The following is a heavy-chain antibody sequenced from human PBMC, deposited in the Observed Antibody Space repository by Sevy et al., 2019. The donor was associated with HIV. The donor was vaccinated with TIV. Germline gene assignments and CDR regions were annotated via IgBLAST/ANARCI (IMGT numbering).Heavy chain of an antibody. CDR3: AGDYSYGSGSDPWYYYYGMDV. J-gene: IGHJ6*02. CDR1: GSTFSSYA. Sequence: GGSLRLSCAASGSTFSSYAMHWVRQAPGKGLEWVAVISYDGINQYYADSVKGRFTFSRDNSKNTLYLQMKSLTAEDTAVDYGAGDYSYGSGSDPWYYYYGMDVWGQGTTVTVSS. CDR2: ISYDGINQ. V-gene: IGHV3-30-3*01. D-gene: IGHD3-10*01.